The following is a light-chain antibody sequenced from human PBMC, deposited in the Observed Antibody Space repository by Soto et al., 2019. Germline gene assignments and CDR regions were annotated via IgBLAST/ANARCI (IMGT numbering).Light chain of an antibody. V-gene: IGLV2-14*01. J-gene: IGLJ1*01. Sequence: QSVLTQPASVSGSPGQSITISCTGTSSDVGGYNYVSWYQQHPGKAPKLMIYEVSNRPSGVSNRFSGSKSGNTASLTISGLHAEDEADYYCSSYTSRSTLAYVFGTGTKVTVL. CDR3: SSYTSRSTLAYV. CDR1: SSDVGGYNY. CDR2: EVS.